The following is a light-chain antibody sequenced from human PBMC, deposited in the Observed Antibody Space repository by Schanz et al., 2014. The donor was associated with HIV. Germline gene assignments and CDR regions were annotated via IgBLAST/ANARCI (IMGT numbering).Light chain of an antibody. CDR3: QQYGSSPQA. Sequence: DIQMTQSPSTLSASDGDRVTITCRASQDINDWLVWYQQKPGKAPKLLIYAASSLQSGVPSRFSGSGSGTDFTLTISRLEPEDFAVYYCQQYGSSPQAFGQGTKVEIK. CDR1: QDINDW. CDR2: AAS. V-gene: IGKV1-5*01. J-gene: IGKJ1*01.